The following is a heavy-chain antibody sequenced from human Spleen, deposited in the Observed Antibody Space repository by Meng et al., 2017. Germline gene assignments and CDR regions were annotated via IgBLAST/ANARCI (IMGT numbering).Heavy chain of an antibody. CDR2: GYHSGST. Sequence: SETLSLTCTVSDYSISSNYFWGWIRQPPGKGLEWIGSGYHSGSTYYNPSLKSRVSISVDTSKNQFSLNLSSVTAADTAVYYCARAQEGGYTPYYYYNGMDVWGPGTTVTVSS. J-gene: IGHJ6*02. CDR3: ARAQEGGYTPYYYYNGMDV. V-gene: IGHV4-38-2*02. D-gene: IGHD5-12*01. CDR1: DYSISSNYF.